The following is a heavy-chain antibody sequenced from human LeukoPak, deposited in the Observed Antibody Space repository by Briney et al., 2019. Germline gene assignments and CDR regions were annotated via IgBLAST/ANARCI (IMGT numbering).Heavy chain of an antibody. CDR1: GGSISSSSYY. D-gene: IGHD6-19*01. Sequence: SETLSLTCTVSGGSISSSSYYWGWIRQPPGKGLEWIGSIYYSGSTYYNPSLKSRVTISVDTSKNQFSLKLSSVTAADTAVYYCASDGYSSGYYYYYGMDVWGQGITVTVSS. V-gene: IGHV4-39*01. CDR3: ASDGYSSGYYYYYGMDV. J-gene: IGHJ6*02. CDR2: IYYSGST.